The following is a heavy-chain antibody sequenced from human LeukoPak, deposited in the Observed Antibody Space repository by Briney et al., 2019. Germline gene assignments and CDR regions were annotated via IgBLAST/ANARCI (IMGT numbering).Heavy chain of an antibody. CDR1: GDSISSYY. CDR3: AREVGDYGYYYYYMDV. D-gene: IGHD4-17*01. V-gene: IGHV4-4*07. CDR2: IYASGST. J-gene: IGHJ6*03. Sequence: SETLSLTCTVSGDSISSYYWSWIRQPAGKGLEWIGRIYASGSTTYNPSLKSRVTMSVDTSKNQFSLKVSSVTAADTAVYYCAREVGDYGYYYYYMDVWGKGTTVTVSS.